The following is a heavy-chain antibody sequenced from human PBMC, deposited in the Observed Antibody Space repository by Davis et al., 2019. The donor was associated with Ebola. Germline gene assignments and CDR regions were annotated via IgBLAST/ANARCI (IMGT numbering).Heavy chain of an antibody. J-gene: IGHJ6*02. V-gene: IGHV4-61*01. D-gene: IGHD6-13*01. Sequence: PSETLSLTCTVSGGSVSSGSYYWSWIRQPPGKGLEWIGYIYYSGSTNYNPSLKSRVTISVDKSKNQFSLKLSSVTAADTAVYYCARGGIAAAGTYYYYGMDVWGQGTTVTVSS. CDR2: IYYSGST. CDR1: GGSVSSGSYY. CDR3: ARGGIAAAGTYYYYGMDV.